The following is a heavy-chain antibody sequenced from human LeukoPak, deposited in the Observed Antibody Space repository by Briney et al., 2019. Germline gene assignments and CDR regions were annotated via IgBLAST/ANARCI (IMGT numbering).Heavy chain of an antibody. D-gene: IGHD3-22*01. CDR2: VSSDGGSR. CDR3: VKAILFGSVSYYAD. V-gene: IGHV3-64D*09. Sequence: AGPLRLSCSASGFTFSNFPMHWVRQAPGRGLEYVSAVSSDGGSRYYADSVRGRFTISRDNSKNTLSLQMGSLRAEDTAVYYCVKAILFGSVSYYADWGQGTLVTVSS. J-gene: IGHJ4*02. CDR1: GFTFSNFP.